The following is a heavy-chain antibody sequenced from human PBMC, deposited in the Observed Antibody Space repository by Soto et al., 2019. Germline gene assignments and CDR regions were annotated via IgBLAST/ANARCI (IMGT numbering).Heavy chain of an antibody. CDR3: VTYPVGYRSGLQNDY. V-gene: IGHV3-15*07. J-gene: IGHJ4*02. CDR2: IKSKTDGGTT. Sequence: GGSLRLSCEASGFTFNNVWMNWVRQAPGKGLDWVGRIKSKTDGGTTDYAAPVKGRFTISRDDSKNTLYLQMNSLKTEDTAFYYCVTYPVGYRSGLQNDYWGQGTLVTVSS. D-gene: IGHD6-19*01. CDR1: GFTFNNVW.